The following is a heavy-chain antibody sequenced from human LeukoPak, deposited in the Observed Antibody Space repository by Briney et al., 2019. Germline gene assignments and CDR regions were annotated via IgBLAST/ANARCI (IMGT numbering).Heavy chain of an antibody. CDR3: ARVGEIGACSGGSCYTY. CDR2: INPNSGGT. D-gene: IGHD2-15*01. CDR1: GYTFTGYY. Sequence: ASVKVSCKASGYTFTGYYMHWVRQAPGQGLEWMGWINPNSGGTNYAQKFQGRVTMTRDTSISTAYMELSRLRSDDTAVYYCARVGEIGACSGGSCYTYWGQGTLVTVSS. V-gene: IGHV1-2*02. J-gene: IGHJ4*02.